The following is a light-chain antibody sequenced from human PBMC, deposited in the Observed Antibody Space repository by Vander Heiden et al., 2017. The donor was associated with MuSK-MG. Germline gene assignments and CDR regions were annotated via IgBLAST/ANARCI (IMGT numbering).Light chain of an antibody. J-gene: IGKJ2*01. V-gene: IGKV1-39*01. CDR2: ATS. CDR3: YQRYVSPYT. CDR1: QSISTY. Sequence: DIQMTQSPSSLSASVGDRVTITCRASQSISTYLNWYQQKPGQAPNLLLYATSNLQSAVLSRFSGSGSSTEFTVTIIRLLPEDFATYYCYQRYVSPYTFGQGTKLEIK.